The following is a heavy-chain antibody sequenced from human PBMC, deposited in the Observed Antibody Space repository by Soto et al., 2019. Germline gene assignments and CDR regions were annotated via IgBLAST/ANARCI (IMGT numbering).Heavy chain of an antibody. Sequence: PGGSLRLSCAASGFSFSIYSMNWVRQAPGKGLEWVSSISSSSSSIYSADSVKGRFTISRDDAKNSLYLQMNSLRAEDTAVYFCARGLEYQLVTGYRSGWYYFDSWGQGTLVTVSS. D-gene: IGHD6-19*01. V-gene: IGHV3-21*01. CDR1: GFSFSIYS. CDR3: ARGLEYQLVTGYRSGWYYFDS. J-gene: IGHJ4*02. CDR2: ISSSSSSI.